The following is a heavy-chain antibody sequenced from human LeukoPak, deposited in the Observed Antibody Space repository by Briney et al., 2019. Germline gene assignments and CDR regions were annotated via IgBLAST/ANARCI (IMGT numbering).Heavy chain of an antibody. Sequence: GGSLRLSCAASGFTFSSYWMTWVRQAPGKGLDLVANINQDGNKEYYVDSVKGRFTISRDNANNSLYLQMNSLRAEGTAVYYCTKNILVVPAASFDYWGQGTLVTVSS. J-gene: IGHJ4*02. V-gene: IGHV3-7*03. CDR1: GFTFSSYW. CDR3: TKNILVVPAASFDY. CDR2: INQDGNKE. D-gene: IGHD2-2*01.